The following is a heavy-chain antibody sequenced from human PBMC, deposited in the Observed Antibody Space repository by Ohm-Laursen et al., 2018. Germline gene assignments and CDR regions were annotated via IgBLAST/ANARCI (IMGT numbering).Heavy chain of an antibody. CDR1: GYILSEYY. CDR3: ARDDYNTGWFDY. CDR2: IYPSDGYT. D-gene: IGHD1-14*01. J-gene: IGHJ5*01. Sequence: ALVKVSCKASGYILSEYYLHWVRQAPGQGLEWMAIIYPSDGYTNYAQKFQGKVTMTRDTSTNTVYMELTSLRSDDTAVYYCARDDYNTGWFDYWGQGTPVTVSS. V-gene: IGHV1-46*01.